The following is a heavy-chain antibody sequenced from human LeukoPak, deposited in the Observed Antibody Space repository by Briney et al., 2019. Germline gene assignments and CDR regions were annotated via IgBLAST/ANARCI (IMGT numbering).Heavy chain of an antibody. CDR2: ITSGGDYI. CDR3: ARGHCDVLAASYKWTPDY. D-gene: IGHD3-9*01. Sequence: PGGSLRLSCAASGFTFNTFNMNWVRQAPGKGLEWVSSITSGGDYIYYADSVKGRFTTSRDNAKNSLSLQLYSLRVEDTAVYYCARGHCDVLAASYKWTPDYWGQGTLVTVSS. J-gene: IGHJ4*02. CDR1: GFTFNTFN. V-gene: IGHV3-21*01.